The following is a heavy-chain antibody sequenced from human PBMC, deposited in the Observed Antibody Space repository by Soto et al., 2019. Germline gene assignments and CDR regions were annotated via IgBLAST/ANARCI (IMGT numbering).Heavy chain of an antibody. CDR3: AKAGGYYDYYNMDV. V-gene: IGHV3-23*01. J-gene: IGHJ6*02. Sequence: GGSLRLSCAASGFTFSRYAMRWIRQATGKGLECVSSISGSGSSIHYADSVKGRFTTSRDNSKNTLYLQMNSLRAEDTAVYYCAKAGGYYDYYNMDVWGQGTTVTVSS. CDR1: GFTFSRYA. D-gene: IGHD3-10*01. CDR2: ISGSGSSI.